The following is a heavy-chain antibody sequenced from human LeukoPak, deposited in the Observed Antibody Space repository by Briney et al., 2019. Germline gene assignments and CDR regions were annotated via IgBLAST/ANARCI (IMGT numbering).Heavy chain of an antibody. CDR3: ARSTYYYDSSGYPDDAFDI. CDR2: IYPGDSDT. V-gene: IGHV5-51*01. J-gene: IGHJ3*02. CDR1: GYSFNSYW. Sequence: GESLKISCKGSGYSFNSYWIGWVRQMPGKGLEWLGIIYPGDSDTRYSPSFQGQVTISADKSISTAYLQWSSLKASDTAMYYCARSTYYYDSSGYPDDAFDIWGQGTMVTVSS. D-gene: IGHD3-22*01.